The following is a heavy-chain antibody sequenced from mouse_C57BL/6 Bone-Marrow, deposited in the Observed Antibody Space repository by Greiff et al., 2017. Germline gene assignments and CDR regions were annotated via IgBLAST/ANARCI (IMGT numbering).Heavy chain of an antibody. CDR2: IDPNSGGT. Sequence: VQLQQSGAELVKPGASVKLSCKASGYTLTSYWMHWVKQRPGRGLEWIGRIDPNSGGTKYNEKFKSKATLTVDKPSSTAYMQLSSLTSEDSAVYYCSSYYGSSNYYAMDYWGQGTSVTVSS. D-gene: IGHD1-1*01. CDR1: GYTLTSYW. V-gene: IGHV1-72*01. CDR3: SSYYGSSNYYAMDY. J-gene: IGHJ4*01.